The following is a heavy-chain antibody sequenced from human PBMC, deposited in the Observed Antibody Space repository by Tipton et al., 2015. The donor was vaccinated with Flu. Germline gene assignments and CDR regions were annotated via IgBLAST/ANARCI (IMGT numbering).Heavy chain of an antibody. J-gene: IGHJ3*02. CDR1: GGSTSSGSYY. V-gene: IGHV4-61*02. D-gene: IGHD6-19*01. Sequence: TLSLTCTVSGGSTSSGSYYWSWIRQHAGKGLEWIGRIYTTGSTKYNPSLKSRVTISLDTSKNRFSLNLSSVTAADTAVYYCVREGPYSSAWYGLDAFDIWGQGTMVTVSS. CDR3: VREGPYSSAWYGLDAFDI. CDR2: IYTTGST.